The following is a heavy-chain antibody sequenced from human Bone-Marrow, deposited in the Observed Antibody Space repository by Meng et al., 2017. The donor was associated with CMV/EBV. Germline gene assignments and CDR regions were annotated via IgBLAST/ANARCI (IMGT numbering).Heavy chain of an antibody. CDR1: GFTFSSYS. CDR2: ISSSSSYI. D-gene: IGHD2-2*01. Sequence: GSLRLSCAASGFTFSSYSMNWVRQAPGKGLEWVSSISSSSSYIYYADSVKGRFTISRDNAKNSLYLQMNSLRAEDTAVYYCARDRQHCSSTSCYWPYYYGMDVWGQGTTVTVSS. CDR3: ARDRQHCSSTSCYWPYYYGMDV. J-gene: IGHJ6*02. V-gene: IGHV3-21*01.